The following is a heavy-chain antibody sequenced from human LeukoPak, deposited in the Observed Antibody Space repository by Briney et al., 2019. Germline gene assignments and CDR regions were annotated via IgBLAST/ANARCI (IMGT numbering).Heavy chain of an antibody. Sequence: GGSLRLSCAPSGFTFSSYNMNLVRQAPGDGREWVSYISSSGSTIYCADSVKGRFTISRDNAKNSLYLQMNSLRDEDTAVYYCARLEYYYVSGNYYKLFDYWGQGTLVTVCS. V-gene: IGHV3-48*02. CDR3: ARLEYYYVSGNYYKLFDY. D-gene: IGHD3-10*01. CDR2: ISSSGSTI. J-gene: IGHJ4*02. CDR1: GFTFSSYN.